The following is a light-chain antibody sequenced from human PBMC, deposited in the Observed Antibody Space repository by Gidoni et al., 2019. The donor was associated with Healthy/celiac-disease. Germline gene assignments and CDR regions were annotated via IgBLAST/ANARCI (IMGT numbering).Light chain of an antibody. CDR2: EDN. CDR3: QSYDSSNHVV. V-gene: IGLV6-57*04. CDR1: SGSIDSNY. J-gene: IGLJ2*01. Sequence: NFMLTQPHSVSESPGKTVTISCTRSSGSIDSNYVQWYQQRPGSAPTTVIYEDNQRPSWVPDRFSGSIDSSSNSASLTISGLKTEDEADYYCQSYDSSNHVVFGGGTKLTVL.